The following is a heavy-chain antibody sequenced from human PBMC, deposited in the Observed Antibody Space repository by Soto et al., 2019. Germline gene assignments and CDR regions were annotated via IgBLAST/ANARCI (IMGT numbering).Heavy chain of an antibody. Sequence: EVQLVESGGGLVQPGGSLRLSCEASGFTFRNYDMHWVRQGTGKGLEWVSGISAAGDPDYADSVEGRFTISRENAQNSFFRQMSSLRGGDTAVYYCARTDRDFYGLDVWGQGTTVIVSS. J-gene: IGHJ6*02. CDR1: GFTFRNYD. CDR3: ARTDRDFYGLDV. V-gene: IGHV3-13*05. CDR2: ISAAGDP.